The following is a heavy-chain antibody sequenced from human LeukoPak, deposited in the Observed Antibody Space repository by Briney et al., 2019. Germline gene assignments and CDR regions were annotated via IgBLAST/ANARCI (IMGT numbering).Heavy chain of an antibody. D-gene: IGHD3-10*01. Sequence: PGGSLRPSCAASGLTFSSYTMHCVRQAPGKGLEWVAVISYDGSNKYYADSVKGRFTISRDNSKNTLYLQMNSLRAEDTAVYYCARGLHYYYYGMDVWGQGTTVTVSS. V-gene: IGHV3-30-3*01. CDR2: ISYDGSNK. J-gene: IGHJ6*02. CDR1: GLTFSSYT. CDR3: ARGLHYYYYGMDV.